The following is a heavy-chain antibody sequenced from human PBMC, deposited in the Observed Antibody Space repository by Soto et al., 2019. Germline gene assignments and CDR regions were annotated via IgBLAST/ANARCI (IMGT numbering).Heavy chain of an antibody. CDR3: ARGYYYGSGSYSQDYMDV. D-gene: IGHD3-10*01. V-gene: IGHV3-48*01. J-gene: IGHJ6*03. Sequence: EVQLVESGGGLVQPGGSLRLSCAASGFTFSTYSMNWVRQAPGKGLEWVSYISSSSSTIHYVDSVKGRFTISRDNAKNSLYLQMNSLRAEDTAVYYCARGYYYGSGSYSQDYMDVWCKGTTVTVSS. CDR1: GFTFSTYS. CDR2: ISSSSSTI.